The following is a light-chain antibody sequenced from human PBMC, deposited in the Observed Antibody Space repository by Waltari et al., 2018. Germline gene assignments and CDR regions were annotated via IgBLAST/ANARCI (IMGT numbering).Light chain of an antibody. Sequence: SVLTQPPSVSGAPGRRVTLSCTGSSPQLGATYGVNWYHHLPGTAPKLLIFGDTNRPSGVPDRFSGSKSGTSASLTITGLQADDEADYYCQSYDRSLSVSVFGGGTKLTVL. CDR3: QSYDRSLSVSV. CDR2: GDT. CDR1: SPQLGATYG. J-gene: IGLJ2*01. V-gene: IGLV1-40*01.